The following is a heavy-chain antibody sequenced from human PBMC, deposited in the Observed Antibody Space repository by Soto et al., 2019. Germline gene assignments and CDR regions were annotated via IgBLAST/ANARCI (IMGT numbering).Heavy chain of an antibody. CDR3: ARVRSLRITFGGVSVPNWFDP. CDR2: IYDSGST. D-gene: IGHD3-16*02. Sequence: PSETLSLTCTVSGGSISSSRHSWGWIRQPPGKGLEWIGSIYDSGSTYCNPSLKSRVTISVDTSKNQFSLKLSSVTAADTAVYYCARVRSLRITFGGVSVPNWFDPWGQGTLVTVSS. V-gene: IGHV4-39*01. J-gene: IGHJ5*02. CDR1: GGSISSSRHS.